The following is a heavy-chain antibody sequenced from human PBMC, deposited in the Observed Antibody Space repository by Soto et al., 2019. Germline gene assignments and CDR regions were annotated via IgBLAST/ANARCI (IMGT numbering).Heavy chain of an antibody. CDR2: IIPIFGTA. CDR3: ARDSDNYGDYDLNWFDP. V-gene: IGHV1-69*01. D-gene: IGHD4-17*01. CDR1: GGTFSSYA. J-gene: IGHJ5*02. Sequence: QVQLVQSWAEVKKPGSSVKVSCKASGGTFSSYAISWVRQAPGQGLEWMGGIIPIFGTANYAQKFQGRVTITADESTSTAYMELSSLRSEDTAVYYCARDSDNYGDYDLNWFDPWGQGTLVTVSS.